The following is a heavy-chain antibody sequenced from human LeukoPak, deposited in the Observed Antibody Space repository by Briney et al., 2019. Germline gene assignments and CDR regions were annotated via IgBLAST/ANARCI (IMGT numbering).Heavy chain of an antibody. CDR2: ISYDGSNK. J-gene: IGHJ4*02. Sequence: GGSLRLSCAASGFTFNNYAIHWVRQAPGKGLEWVAVISYDGSNKYYADSVKGRFTISRDNSKNTLYLQVDSLRVEDTAMYYCARSRTAVDPRYFDYWGQGTLVTVSS. CDR1: GFTFNNYA. V-gene: IGHV3-30-3*01. D-gene: IGHD4-23*01. CDR3: ARSRTAVDPRYFDY.